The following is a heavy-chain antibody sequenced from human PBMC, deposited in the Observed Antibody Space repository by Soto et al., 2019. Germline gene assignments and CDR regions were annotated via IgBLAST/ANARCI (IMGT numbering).Heavy chain of an antibody. D-gene: IGHD3-22*01. Sequence: GESLKISCEVSGYNFVRHWIAWVRQMPGKGLEWMGIIYPGDSETRYSPSFQGQVTISADKSITTAYLQWTSLKASDTAIYYCARALNYGNYDFWGQGTLVTVSS. CDR3: ARALNYGNYDF. V-gene: IGHV5-51*01. CDR2: IYPGDSET. CDR1: GYNFVRHW. J-gene: IGHJ4*02.